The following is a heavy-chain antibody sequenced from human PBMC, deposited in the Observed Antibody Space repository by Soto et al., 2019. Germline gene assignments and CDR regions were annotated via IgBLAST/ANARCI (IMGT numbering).Heavy chain of an antibody. CDR2: INAGNGNT. CDR1: GYTFTSYA. CDR3: AREEIKIFGVVITSIGY. Sequence: ASVKVSCKASGYTFTSYAMHWVRQAPGQRLEWMGWINAGNGNTKYSQKFQGRVTITRDTSASTAYMELSSLRSEDTAAYYCAREEIKIFGVVITSIGYWGQGTLVTVSS. J-gene: IGHJ4*02. D-gene: IGHD3-3*01. V-gene: IGHV1-3*01.